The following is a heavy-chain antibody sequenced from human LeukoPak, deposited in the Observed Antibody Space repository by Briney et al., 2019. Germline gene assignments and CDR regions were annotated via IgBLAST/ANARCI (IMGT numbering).Heavy chain of an antibody. CDR2: IRFDASNK. D-gene: IGHD5/OR15-5a*01. J-gene: IGHJ4*02. V-gene: IGHV3-30*02. CDR3: ARQIGVSIDY. CDR1: RFTFGSFD. Sequence: PGGSLRLSCAASRFTFGSFDMHWVRQAPGKGLEWVTFIRFDASNKYYADSVKGRFTISRDNSKNTLYLQMSSLRPEDTAVYYCARQIGVSIDYWGQGTLVTVSS.